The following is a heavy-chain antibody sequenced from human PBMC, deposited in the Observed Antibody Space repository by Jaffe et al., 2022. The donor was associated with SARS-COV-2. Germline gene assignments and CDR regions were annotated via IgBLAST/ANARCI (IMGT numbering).Heavy chain of an antibody. D-gene: IGHD3-22*01. CDR2: IRSKAYGGTT. Sequence: EVQLVESGGGLVQPGRSLRLSCTSSGFTFGDYVLNWFRQAPGKGLEWVGFIRSKAYGGTTEYAASVKGRFTISRDDSKSIAYLQMNSLKTEDTAVYYCTRGWGDSSAYYLQGTYYFDYWGQGTLVTVSS. V-gene: IGHV3-49*03. CDR1: GFTFGDYV. CDR3: TRGWGDSSAYYLQGTYYFDY. J-gene: IGHJ4*02.